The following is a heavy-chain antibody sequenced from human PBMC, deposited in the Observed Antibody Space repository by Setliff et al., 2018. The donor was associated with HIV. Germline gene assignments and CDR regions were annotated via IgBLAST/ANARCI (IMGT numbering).Heavy chain of an antibody. V-gene: IGHV4-38-2*01. CDR1: GYSISSGCY. CDR3: ARRGKTENSYVLNWFDP. D-gene: IGHD5-18*01. Sequence: SETLSLTCAVSGYSISSGCYWGWIRQPPGKGLEWIGSIFYTGRTTYNPSLRSRVTISLDTSKTQFSLSLTSVTAADTAMYYCARRGKTENSYVLNWFDPWGQGILVTVSS. J-gene: IGHJ5*02. CDR2: IFYTGRT.